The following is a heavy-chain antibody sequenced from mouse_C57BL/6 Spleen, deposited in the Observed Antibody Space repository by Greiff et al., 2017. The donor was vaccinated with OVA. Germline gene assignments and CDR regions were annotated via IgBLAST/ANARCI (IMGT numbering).Heavy chain of an antibody. V-gene: IGHV5-12*01. CDR1: GFTFSDYY. J-gene: IGHJ1*03. D-gene: IGHD2-4*01. Sequence: EVKVVESGGGLVQPGGSLKLSCAASGFTFSDYYMYWVRQTPEKRLEWVAYISNGGGSTYYPDTVKGRFTISRDNAKNTLYLQMSRLKSEDTAMYYCARQGYDYDGWYFDVWGTGTTVTVSS. CDR2: ISNGGGST. CDR3: ARQGYDYDGWYFDV.